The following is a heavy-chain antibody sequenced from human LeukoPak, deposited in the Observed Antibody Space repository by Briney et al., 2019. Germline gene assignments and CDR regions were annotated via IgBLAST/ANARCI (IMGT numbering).Heavy chain of an antibody. V-gene: IGHV4-59*11. CDR2: IFCSGST. D-gene: IGHD3-22*01. J-gene: IGHJ3*02. CDR3: ASGSADYYDSSGYYRDAFDI. Sequence: PSETLSLTCTVSGGSISSHHWSWIRQPPGKGLEWIGYIFCSGSTNYNPSLKSRVTISVDTSKNQFSLKLSSVTAADTAVYYCASGSADYYDSSGYYRDAFDIWGQGTMVTVSS. CDR1: GGSISSHH.